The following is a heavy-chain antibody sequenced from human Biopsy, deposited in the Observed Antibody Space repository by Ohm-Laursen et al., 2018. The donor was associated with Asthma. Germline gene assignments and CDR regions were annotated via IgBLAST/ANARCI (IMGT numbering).Heavy chain of an antibody. CDR3: ASPSSSREILYYYYNMDI. CDR1: GYTFNAFS. CDR2: ISPVFGST. Sequence: SSVKVSCNASGYTFNAFSIHWVRQAPGLGLEWMGGISPVFGSTNIAQKFQGRVTISADIFTKTAYLEVSSLRSDDTAAYYCASPSSSREILYYYYNMDIWGQGTTVTVSS. D-gene: IGHD6-13*01. J-gene: IGHJ6*02. V-gene: IGHV1-69*06.